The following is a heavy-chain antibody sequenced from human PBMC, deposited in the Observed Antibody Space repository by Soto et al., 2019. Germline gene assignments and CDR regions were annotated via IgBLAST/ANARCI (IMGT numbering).Heavy chain of an antibody. V-gene: IGHV3-23*01. CDR1: GFTFSSYA. CDR2: ISGSGGST. CDR3: AKDLLVATIHTYYYGMEV. Sequence: GSLRLSCAASGFTFSSYAMSWVRQAPGKGLEWVSAISGSGGSTYYADSVKGRFTISRDNSKNTLYLQMNSLRAEDTAVYYCAKDLLVATIHTYYYGMEVWGQGTTVTVSS. D-gene: IGHD5-12*01. J-gene: IGHJ6*02.